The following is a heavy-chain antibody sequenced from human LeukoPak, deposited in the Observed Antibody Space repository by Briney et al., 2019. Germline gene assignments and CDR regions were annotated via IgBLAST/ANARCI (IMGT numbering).Heavy chain of an antibody. V-gene: IGHV3-23*01. J-gene: IGHJ4*02. D-gene: IGHD3-22*01. Sequence: GGSLRLSCAASGFTFSRYAMSWVRQAPGKGLEWVSAISGSGGSTYNADSVKGRFTISRDNSKNTLYLQMNSLRAEDTAVYYCARDYDSSGYLDYWGQGTLVTVSS. CDR3: ARDYDSSGYLDY. CDR1: GFTFSRYA. CDR2: ISGSGGST.